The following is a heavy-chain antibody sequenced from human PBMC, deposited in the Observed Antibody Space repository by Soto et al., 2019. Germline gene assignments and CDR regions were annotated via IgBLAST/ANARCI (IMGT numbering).Heavy chain of an antibody. Sequence: QVQLQESGPGLVKPSQTLSLTCSVSGGSINSGDYFWSWIRQPPGKGLEWIGYMYYSGSTFSNPSLESRVTLSVDSSRNQFSLKLRSVAAADTAVYYCASATVNPGVFKYWGRGALVTVSS. J-gene: IGHJ4*02. CDR3: ASATVNPGVFKY. D-gene: IGHD4-17*01. CDR2: MYYSGST. CDR1: GGSINSGDYF. V-gene: IGHV4-30-4*01.